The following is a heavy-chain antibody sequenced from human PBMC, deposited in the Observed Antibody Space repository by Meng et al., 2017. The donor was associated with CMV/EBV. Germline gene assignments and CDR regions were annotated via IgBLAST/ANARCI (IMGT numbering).Heavy chain of an antibody. Sequence: GESLKISCAASGFTFSSYGMHWVRQAPGKGLEWVAFIRYDGSNKYYADSVKGRFTISRDNSKNTLYLQMNSLRAEDTAVYYCAEDSVRGITIFGVVNLGGWFDPWGQGTLVTVSS. CDR3: AEDSVRGITIFGVVNLGGWFDP. V-gene: IGHV3-30*02. CDR2: IRYDGSNK. D-gene: IGHD3-3*01. CDR1: GFTFSSYG. J-gene: IGHJ5*02.